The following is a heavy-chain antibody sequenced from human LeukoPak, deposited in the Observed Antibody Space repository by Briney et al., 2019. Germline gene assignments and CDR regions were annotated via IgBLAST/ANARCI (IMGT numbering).Heavy chain of an antibody. D-gene: IGHD1-26*01. J-gene: IGHJ4*02. V-gene: IGHV1-69*10. CDR1: GGTFSSYA. CDR3: ARSYSGSYEEKGDFDY. Sequence: SVKVSCKASGGTFSSYAISWVRQAPGQGLEWMGGIIPILGIANYAQKFQGRVTITADKSTSTAYMELSSLRSEDTAVYYCARSYSGSYEEKGDFDYWGQGTLVTVSS. CDR2: IIPILGIA.